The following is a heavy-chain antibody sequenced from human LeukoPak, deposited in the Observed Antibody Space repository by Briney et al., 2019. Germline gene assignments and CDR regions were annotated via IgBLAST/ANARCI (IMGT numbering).Heavy chain of an antibody. CDR3: ARAPYYDFWSGYGWFDP. D-gene: IGHD3-3*01. CDR2: INSDGSST. V-gene: IGHV3-74*01. J-gene: IGHJ5*02. Sequence: GGSLRLSCAASGFTFSSYWMHWVGQAPGKGLVWVSRINSDGSSTSYADSVKGRFTISRDNAKNTLYLQMNSLRAEDTAVYYCARAPYYDFWSGYGWFDPWGQGTLVTVSS. CDR1: GFTFSSYW.